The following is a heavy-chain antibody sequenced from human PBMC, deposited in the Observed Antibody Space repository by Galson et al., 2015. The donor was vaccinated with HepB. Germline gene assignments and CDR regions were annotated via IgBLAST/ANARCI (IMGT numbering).Heavy chain of an antibody. CDR1: GYSFTSYW. D-gene: IGHD6-13*01. V-gene: IGHV5-10-1*01. J-gene: IGHJ5*02. CDR2: IDPSDSYT. Sequence: QSGAEVKKPGESLRISCKGSGYSFTSYWISWVRQMPGKGLEWMGRIDPSDSYTNYSPSFQGHVTISADKSISTAYLQWSSLKASDTAMYYCARLRIAAESEKNWFDPWGQGTLVTVSS. CDR3: ARLRIAAESEKNWFDP.